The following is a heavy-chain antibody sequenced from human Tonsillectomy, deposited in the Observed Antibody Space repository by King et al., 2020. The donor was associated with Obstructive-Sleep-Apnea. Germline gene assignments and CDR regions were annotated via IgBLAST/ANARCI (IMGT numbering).Heavy chain of an antibody. CDR2: ISSSSSYI. J-gene: IGHJ6*02. D-gene: IGHD2-15*01. Sequence: DVQLVESGGGLVKPGGSLRLSCVASGFTFSSYTINWVRQAPGKGLEWVSSISSSSSYIYYADSVKGRFTISRDNAKNSLFLQMNSLRAEDTAVYYCVRDYSVVSGLDVWGQGTTVTVS. CDR1: GFTFSSYT. CDR3: VRDYSVVSGLDV. V-gene: IGHV3-21*01.